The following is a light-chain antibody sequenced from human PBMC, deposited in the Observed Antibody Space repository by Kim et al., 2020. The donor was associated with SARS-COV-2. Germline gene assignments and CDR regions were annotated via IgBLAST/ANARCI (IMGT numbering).Light chain of an antibody. J-gene: IGKJ3*01. CDR2: DAS. CDR3: KLSTVLLT. Sequence: EIVMTQSPATLSLSPGERATLSCRASQSVSNFLAWYQQKPGHAPRLLMYDASTRATGIPARFSGSGSGTDFTLTISSRENEDFAVYFSKLSTVLLTFGARTKIDIK. V-gene: IGKV3-11*01. CDR1: QSVSNF.